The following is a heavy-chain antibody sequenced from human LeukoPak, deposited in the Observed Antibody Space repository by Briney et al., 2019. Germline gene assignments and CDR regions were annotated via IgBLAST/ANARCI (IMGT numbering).Heavy chain of an antibody. CDR3: ARGPLKMATIYFDY. D-gene: IGHD5-24*01. CDR1: GGTFSSYA. Sequence: SVKVSCKASGGTFSSYAISWVRQAPGQGPEWMGGIIPIFGTANYAQKFQGRVTITTDESTSTAYMELSSLRSEDTAVYYCARGPLKMATIYFDYWGQGTLVTVSS. CDR2: IIPIFGTA. V-gene: IGHV1-69*05. J-gene: IGHJ4*02.